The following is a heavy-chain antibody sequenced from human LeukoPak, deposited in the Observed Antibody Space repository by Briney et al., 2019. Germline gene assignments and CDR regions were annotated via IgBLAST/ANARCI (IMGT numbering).Heavy chain of an antibody. J-gene: IGHJ4*02. CDR2: INPVDSET. CDR1: GYGFTDHW. Sequence: GESLKISCKGSGYGFTDHWIAWVRQMPGKGLECMGIINPVDSETRYSPSFQGQATISVDKSITTASLQWSSLRASDTAMYCCARQGSSTTSWQTIDYWGQGTLVSVSS. D-gene: IGHD2-2*01. CDR3: ARQGSSTTSWQTIDY. V-gene: IGHV5-51*01.